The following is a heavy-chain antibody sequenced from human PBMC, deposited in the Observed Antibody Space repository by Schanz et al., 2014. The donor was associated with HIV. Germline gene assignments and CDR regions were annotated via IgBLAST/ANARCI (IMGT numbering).Heavy chain of an antibody. CDR1: GYTFTNYG. J-gene: IGHJ4*02. Sequence: QLQLVQSGAEVRKSGASVKVSCKASGYTFTNYGITWVRQAPGQGLEWMGWISTYNGHTKYAQKFQGRLIMTRDTPTATAYMELRSLRSDDTALYYCARGVVGATTDVFDYWGQGTLVTVSS. D-gene: IGHD1-26*01. CDR3: ARGVVGATTDVFDY. V-gene: IGHV1-18*01. CDR2: ISTYNGHT.